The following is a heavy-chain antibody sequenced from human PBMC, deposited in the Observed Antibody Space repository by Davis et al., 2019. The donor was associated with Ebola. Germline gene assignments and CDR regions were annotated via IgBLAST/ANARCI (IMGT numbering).Heavy chain of an antibody. D-gene: IGHD6-6*01. J-gene: IGHJ4*02. CDR1: GYSVSSSYY. CDR3: ARGGASSQPLDY. CDR2: IYHGGSA. Sequence: MPSETLSLTCTVSGYSVSSSYYWGCIRQPPGKGLEWIGIIYHGGSAYYNPSLKSRITISVDTSKSQFPLKLTSVTAADTAIYYCARGGASSQPLDYWGQGTLVTVSS. V-gene: IGHV4-38-2*02.